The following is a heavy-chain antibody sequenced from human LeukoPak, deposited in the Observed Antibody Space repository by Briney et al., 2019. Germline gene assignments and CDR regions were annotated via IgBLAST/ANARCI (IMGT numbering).Heavy chain of an antibody. CDR1: GYSISSGYY. CDR3: ARVAGGSSDY. J-gene: IGHJ4*02. Sequence: SETLSLTCAVSGYSISSGYYWGWIRQPPGKGLEWIGSSYHTGNTDYNPSLKSRVTVSVDTPKNQFSLTLSPVTAPDTAVYYCARVAGGSSDYWGQGTLVTVSS. CDR2: SYHTGNT. D-gene: IGHD2-15*01. V-gene: IGHV4-38-2*01.